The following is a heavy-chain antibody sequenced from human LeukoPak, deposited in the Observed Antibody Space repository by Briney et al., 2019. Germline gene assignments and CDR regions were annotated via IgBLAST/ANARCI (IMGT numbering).Heavy chain of an antibody. D-gene: IGHD3-22*01. CDR1: GFTFSSYA. J-gene: IGHJ4*02. V-gene: IGHV3-23*01. Sequence: GGSLRLSCAVSGFTFSSYAMSWVRQAPGKGLEWVSAVSVTGGSTYYGDSVKGRFTISRDNSKNTLYLQMNSLRAEDTAVYYYAKAPLYYDYWQYYFDYWGQGTLVTVSS. CDR3: AKAPLYYDYWQYYFDY. CDR2: VSVTGGST.